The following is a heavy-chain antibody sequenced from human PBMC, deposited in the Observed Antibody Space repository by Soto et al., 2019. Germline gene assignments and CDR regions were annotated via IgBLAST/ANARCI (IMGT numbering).Heavy chain of an antibody. J-gene: IGHJ4*02. CDR3: AKAGNYNDRSGYYYFDH. D-gene: IGHD3-22*01. V-gene: IGHV3-64*04. Sequence: GGSLRLSCSASGFTFSSYTMHWVRQAPGKGLEYVSSIAAYGETTYYADSVKGRFTISRDNSKSTVTLHMSSLGAEDTAVYHCAKAGNYNDRSGYYYFDHWGQGMLVTVSS. CDR2: IAAYGETT. CDR1: GFTFSSYT.